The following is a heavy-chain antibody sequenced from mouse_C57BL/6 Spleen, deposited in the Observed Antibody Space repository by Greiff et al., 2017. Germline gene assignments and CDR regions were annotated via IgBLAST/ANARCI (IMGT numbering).Heavy chain of an antibody. J-gene: IGHJ4*01. CDR1: GFTFSDYG. V-gene: IGHV5-17*01. CDR2: ISSGSSTI. D-gene: IGHD2-4*01. CDR3: AREVYYDYDGYAMDY. Sequence: EVKLQESGGGLVKPGGSLKLSCAASGFTFSDYGMHWVRQAPEKGLEWVAYISSGSSTIYYADTVKGRFTISRDNAKNTLFLQMTSLRSEDTAMYYCAREVYYDYDGYAMDYWGQGTSVTVSS.